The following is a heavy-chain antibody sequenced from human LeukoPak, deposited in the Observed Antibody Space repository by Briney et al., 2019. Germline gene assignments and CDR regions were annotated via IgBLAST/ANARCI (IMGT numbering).Heavy chain of an antibody. CDR3: ARARTWLFSLNWFDP. J-gene: IGHJ5*02. D-gene: IGHD3-22*01. CDR2: MNPNSGNT. Sequence: GASVKVSCKASGYTFTSYDINWVRQATGQGLEWMGWMNPNSGNTNYAQKLQGRATMTTDTSTSTAYMELRSLRSDDTAVYYCARARTWLFSLNWFDPWGQGTLVTVSS. CDR1: GYTFTSYD. V-gene: IGHV1-18*01.